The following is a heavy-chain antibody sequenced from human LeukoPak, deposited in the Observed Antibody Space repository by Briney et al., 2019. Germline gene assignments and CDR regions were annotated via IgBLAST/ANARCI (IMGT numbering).Heavy chain of an antibody. V-gene: IGHV3-13*01. CDR1: GFTFSSFD. Sequence: GGSLRLSCAASGFTFSSFDMHWVRQPTGQGLEWVSTIGTASDTYYPGSVEGRFTLSRDNAKNSLYLQMNSLTAEDTAVYYCAKEFPSPIYGMDVWGQGTTVTVSS. CDR3: AKEFPSPIYGMDV. CDR2: IGTASDT. D-gene: IGHD3-10*01. J-gene: IGHJ6*02.